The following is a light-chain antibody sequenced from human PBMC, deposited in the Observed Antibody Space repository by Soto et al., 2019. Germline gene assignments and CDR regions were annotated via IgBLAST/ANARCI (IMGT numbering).Light chain of an antibody. J-gene: IGLJ1*01. V-gene: IGLV2-14*01. Sequence: QSALTQPASVSGSPEQPITVSATEPSIDVGGNDYASWYQLHPGKAPKLMVLEVSNRPSGVSYRFSGSKAGNTASLTISGLQAEDEADYFCSSYSISTAYLFGTGTKLTVL. CDR3: SSYSISTAYL. CDR1: SIDVGGNDY. CDR2: EVS.